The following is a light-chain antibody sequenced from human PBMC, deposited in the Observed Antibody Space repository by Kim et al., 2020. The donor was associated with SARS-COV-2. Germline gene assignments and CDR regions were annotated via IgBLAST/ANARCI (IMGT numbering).Light chain of an antibody. Sequence: IQMTQSPSSLSASVGDRVTITCRASQSISNYLNWYQQRPGKAPKVLIYAASILQSGVPSRFSGSGSGTDFTLTISSLQPEDFATYYCQQSYSVFSEFTFGQGPKLEI. V-gene: IGKV1-39*01. CDR2: AAS. CDR3: QQSYSVFSEFT. J-gene: IGKJ2*01. CDR1: QSISNY.